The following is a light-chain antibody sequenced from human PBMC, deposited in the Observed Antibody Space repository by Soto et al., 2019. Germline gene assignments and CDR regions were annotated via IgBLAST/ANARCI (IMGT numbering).Light chain of an antibody. J-gene: IGLJ1*01. CDR2: DDN. Sequence: SVLPQPHLVSAAPGQKVTISCSGSSSNIGGNSVSWYQQLPGTAPKLLIYDDNKRPSGIPDRFSGSKSGTSATLGITGVQTGDEADYYCGSWDSSLSAYVFGPGTKVTV. V-gene: IGLV1-51*01. CDR1: SSNIGGNS. CDR3: GSWDSSLSAYV.